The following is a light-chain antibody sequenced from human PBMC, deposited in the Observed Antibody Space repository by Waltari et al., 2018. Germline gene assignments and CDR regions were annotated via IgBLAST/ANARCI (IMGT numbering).Light chain of an antibody. CDR2: GAS. Sequence: EIVMTQSPATLSVSPGERATISCRASHIVSSNLAWYQKKPGQAPRLLIYGASTRATSIPARFSGSGSGTEFTLTISSMQSEDFAVYYCQQYNNWPWTFGQGTKVEIK. CDR1: HIVSSN. CDR3: QQYNNWPWT. J-gene: IGKJ1*01. V-gene: IGKV3-15*01.